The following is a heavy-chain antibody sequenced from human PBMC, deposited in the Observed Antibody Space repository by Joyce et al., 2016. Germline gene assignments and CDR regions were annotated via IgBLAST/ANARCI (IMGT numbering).Heavy chain of an antibody. CDR2: VESDGSGT. CDR3: GSVFEY. J-gene: IGHJ4*02. V-gene: IGHV3-74*01. Sequence: EVQLVESWGGLLQPGGSLRLSCAASGFTFTNYWMHWVRQAPGKGVVWVARVESDGSGTSYADSVKGRFTISRDNAKNMVYLQMNSLRTEDTAVYYCGSVFEYWGRGALVTVSS. CDR1: GFTFTNYW.